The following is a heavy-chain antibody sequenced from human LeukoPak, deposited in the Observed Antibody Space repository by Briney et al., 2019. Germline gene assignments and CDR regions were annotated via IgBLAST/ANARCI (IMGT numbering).Heavy chain of an antibody. V-gene: IGHV4-39*07. CDR2: IYYSGST. CDR3: ATYSSGWYGENY. CDR1: GGSISSSSYY. D-gene: IGHD6-19*01. Sequence: SETLSLTCTVSGGSISSSSYYWGWIRQPPGKGLEWIGSIYYSGSTNYNPSLKSRVTISVDTSKNQFSLKLSSVTAADTAVYYCATYSSGWYGENYWGQGTLVTVSS. J-gene: IGHJ4*02.